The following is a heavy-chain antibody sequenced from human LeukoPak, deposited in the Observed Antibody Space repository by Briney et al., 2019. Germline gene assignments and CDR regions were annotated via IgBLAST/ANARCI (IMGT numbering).Heavy chain of an antibody. CDR2: INHSGST. V-gene: IGHV4-34*01. Sequence: SETLSLTCAVYGGSFSGYYWSWIRQPPGKGLEWIGEINHSGSTNYNPSLKSRVTISVDTFKNQFSLELSSVTAADTAVYYCARGYYYDSSGYYWKWGQGTLVTVSS. D-gene: IGHD3-22*01. CDR3: ARGYYYDSSGYYWK. J-gene: IGHJ4*02. CDR1: GGSFSGYY.